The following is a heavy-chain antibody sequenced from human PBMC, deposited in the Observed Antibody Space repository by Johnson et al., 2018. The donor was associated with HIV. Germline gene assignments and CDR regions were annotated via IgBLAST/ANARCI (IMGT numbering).Heavy chain of an antibody. CDR2: IKHDGSDK. D-gene: IGHD4-11*01. V-gene: IGHV3-7*01. CDR3: ARDDDYSKVRAFDI. Sequence: EVQLVESGGGLVQPGRSLRLSCAASGFNFDDYAMHWVRQAPGKGLEWVANIKHDGSDKYYVGSVTGRFTISRDNTKSSLYMQMNSLRAEDTPVYYCARDDDYSKVRAFDIWGQGTMVTVSS. J-gene: IGHJ3*02. CDR1: GFNFDDYA.